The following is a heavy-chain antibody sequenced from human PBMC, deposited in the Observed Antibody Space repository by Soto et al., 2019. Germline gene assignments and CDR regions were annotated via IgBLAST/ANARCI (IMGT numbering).Heavy chain of an antibody. J-gene: IGHJ3*01. CDR1: GFTFNNAW. CDR3: XXXXXXXXGXSSV. CDR2: IKSKTDGGTT. V-gene: IGHV3-15*01. Sequence: EVQLVESGGGLVKPGGSLRLSCAASGFTFNNAWMSWVRQAPGKGLEWVGRIKSKTDGGTTDYAAPVEGRFTISRDDSKNTLYLQVNSLKTEDTGXXXXXXXXXXXXGXSSVWGQGTMVTVSS.